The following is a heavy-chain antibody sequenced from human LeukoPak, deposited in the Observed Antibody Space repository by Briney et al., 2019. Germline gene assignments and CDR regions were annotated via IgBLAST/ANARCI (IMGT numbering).Heavy chain of an antibody. D-gene: IGHD3-16*01. Sequence: SETLSLTCTVSGGSISNYYWSWIRQPAGRGLEWIGHIYTTGSTNYNPSLKSRVTMSVDTSKDQCTLKLTSVTAADTAVYYCARVGDFALKDWGQGTLVTVSS. CDR2: IYTTGST. CDR1: GGSISNYY. J-gene: IGHJ4*02. V-gene: IGHV4-4*07. CDR3: ARVGDFALKD.